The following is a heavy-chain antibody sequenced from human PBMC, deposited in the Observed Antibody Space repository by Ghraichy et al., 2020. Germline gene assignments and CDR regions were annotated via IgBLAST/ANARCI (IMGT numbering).Heavy chain of an antibody. Sequence: GESLNISCKGSGYSFTSYWIGWVRQMPGKGLEWMGIIYPGDSDTRYSPSFQGQVTISADKSISTAYLQWSSLKASDTAIYYCARRPKYSSSWFNWFDPWGRGSLVTVSS. V-gene: IGHV5-51*01. D-gene: IGHD6-13*01. J-gene: IGHJ5*02. CDR3: ARRPKYSSSWFNWFDP. CDR1: GYSFTSYW. CDR2: IYPGDSDT.